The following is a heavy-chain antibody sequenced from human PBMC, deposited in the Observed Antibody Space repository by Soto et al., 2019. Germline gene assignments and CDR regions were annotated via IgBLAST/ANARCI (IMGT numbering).Heavy chain of an antibody. V-gene: IGHV3-74*01. CDR1: GFTFSYYW. Sequence: EVQLVESGGGLVRPGGSLRLSCAASGFTFSYYWMHWVRRAPGKGLVWVSRIHSDGSSTTYADFVKGRFIISRDNARNTVDLQMNSVRVEDTAVYYCARGDRGAFERWGQGTVVTVSS. CDR2: IHSDGSST. J-gene: IGHJ3*01. D-gene: IGHD1-26*01. CDR3: ARGDRGAFER.